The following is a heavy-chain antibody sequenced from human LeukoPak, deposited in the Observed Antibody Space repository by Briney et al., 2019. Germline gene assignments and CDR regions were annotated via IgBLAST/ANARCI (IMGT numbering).Heavy chain of an antibody. J-gene: IGHJ4*02. CDR1: GYTFTGYY. CDR3: ARGQPNRLLWVGELLSNINPFDY. Sequence: ASVKVSCKASGYTFTGYYMHWVRQAPGQGLEWMGWINPNSGGTNYAQKFQGRVTMTRDTSISTAYMELSRLRSDDTAVYYCARGQPNRLLWVGELLSNINPFDYWGQGTLVTVSS. CDR2: INPNSGGT. D-gene: IGHD3-10*01. V-gene: IGHV1-2*02.